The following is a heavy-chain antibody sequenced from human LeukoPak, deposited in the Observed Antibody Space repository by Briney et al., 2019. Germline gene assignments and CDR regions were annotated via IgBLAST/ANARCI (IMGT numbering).Heavy chain of an antibody. CDR2: IYYSGST. D-gene: IGHD3-10*01. J-gene: IGHJ4*02. CDR3: ARQSSGCSYGSGSSPLYYFDY. CDR1: GGSISSYY. Sequence: SETLSLTCTVSGGSISSYYWSWIRQPPGKGLEWIGHIYYSGSTNYNPSLKSRVTISVDTSKSQFSLKVSSVTAADTAVYSCARQSSGCSYGSGSSPLYYFDYWGQGILVTVSS. V-gene: IGHV4-59*08.